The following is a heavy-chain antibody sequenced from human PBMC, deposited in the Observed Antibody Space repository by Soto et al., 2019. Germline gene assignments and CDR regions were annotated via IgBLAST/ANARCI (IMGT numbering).Heavy chain of an antibody. CDR2: ISAYNGNP. CDR1: GYTFTSYG. J-gene: IGHJ5*02. CDR3: ARGRRVVPAVNPLNWFDP. D-gene: IGHD2-2*01. Sequence: QVQLVQSGAEVKKPGASVKVSCKASGYTFTSYGISWVRQAPGQGLESMGWISAYNGNPNYAQKVQGRVTMTTDTSTSTAYMELRSLRSDDTAVYYCARGRRVVPAVNPLNWFDPWGQGTLVTVSS. V-gene: IGHV1-18*01.